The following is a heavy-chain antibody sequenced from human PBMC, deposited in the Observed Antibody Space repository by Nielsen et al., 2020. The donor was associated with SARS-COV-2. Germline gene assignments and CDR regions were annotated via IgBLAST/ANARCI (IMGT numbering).Heavy chain of an antibody. CDR1: GFTISSSF. J-gene: IGHJ4*02. Sequence: GGSLRLSCGASGFTISSSFMSWVRQAPGKGLEWVSAISASTYYADSVKGRFTISRDNSKNTLYLQMNSLRAEDTAVYYCAKRSGYTSGWYGDYWGQGTLVTVSS. CDR3: AKRSGYTSGWYGDY. D-gene: IGHD6-19*01. CDR2: ISAST. V-gene: IGHV3-23*01.